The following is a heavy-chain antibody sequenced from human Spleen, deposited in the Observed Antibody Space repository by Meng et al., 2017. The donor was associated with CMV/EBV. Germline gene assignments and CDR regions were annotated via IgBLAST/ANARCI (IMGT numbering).Heavy chain of an antibody. Sequence: GESLKISCAASGFTFSSYAMSWVRQAPGKGLEWVSAISGSGGSTYYADSVKGRFTISRDNSKKTLSLQMNSLRVEDTAVYYCAKSVGWLDGGMDVWGQGTWVTVSS. D-gene: IGHD3-3*01. V-gene: IGHV3-23*01. CDR2: ISGSGGST. J-gene: IGHJ6*02. CDR1: GFTFSSYA. CDR3: AKSVGWLDGGMDV.